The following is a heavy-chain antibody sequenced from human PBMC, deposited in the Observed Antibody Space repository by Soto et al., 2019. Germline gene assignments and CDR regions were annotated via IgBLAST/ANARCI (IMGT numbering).Heavy chain of an antibody. V-gene: IGHV1-18*01. Sequence: QVQLVQSGAEVKKPGASVKVSCKASGYTFTSYGISWVRQAPGQGLEWMGWISAYNGNTNYAQKLQGRVTMTTDTATSTAYMELRSLRSDDKAVYYCARFGYCTNGVCYYGYGMDVWGQGTTVTVSS. CDR2: ISAYNGNT. D-gene: IGHD2-8*01. CDR1: GYTFTSYG. J-gene: IGHJ6*02. CDR3: ARFGYCTNGVCYYGYGMDV.